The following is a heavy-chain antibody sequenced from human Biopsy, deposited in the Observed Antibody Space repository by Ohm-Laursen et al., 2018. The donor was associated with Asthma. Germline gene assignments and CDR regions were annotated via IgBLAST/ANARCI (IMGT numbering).Heavy chain of an antibody. J-gene: IGHJ4*02. CDR3: ARGDSSNWSHYYFDY. D-gene: IGHD3-22*01. Sequence: GSLRLSRAVSGFAVSRDHMFWVRQAPGRGLEWVSVIYSGGTSHTADSVRGRFTISRDYSKNKLYLQMHSLRAEDTAVYYCARGDSSNWSHYYFDYWGQGTLVTVSS. CDR2: IYSGGTS. CDR1: GFAVSRDH. V-gene: IGHV3-53*01.